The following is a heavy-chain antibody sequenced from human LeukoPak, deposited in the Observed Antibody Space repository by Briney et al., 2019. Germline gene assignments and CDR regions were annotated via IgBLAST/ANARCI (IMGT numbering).Heavy chain of an antibody. CDR2: INWNGGSK. J-gene: IGHJ4*02. D-gene: IGHD3-22*01. Sequence: GGSLRLSCAASGFTFDDYGMSWVRQAPGKGLEWVSGINWNGGSKGYADSVKGRFTISRDNAKNSLYLQMNSLRAEDTAVYYCAREGAGYYDSSGYFDYWGQGTLVTVSS. V-gene: IGHV3-20*04. CDR3: AREGAGYYDSSGYFDY. CDR1: GFTFDDYG.